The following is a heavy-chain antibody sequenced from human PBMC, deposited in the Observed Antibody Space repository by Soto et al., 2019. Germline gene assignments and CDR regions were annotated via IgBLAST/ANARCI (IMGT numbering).Heavy chain of an antibody. CDR1: GCRFPRYW. D-gene: IGHD2-15*01. J-gene: IGHJ5*02. Sequence: PGESLTSSCQCSGCRFPRYWISWVRQMPGKGLEWMGRIDPSDSYTNYSPSFQGHVTISADKSISTAYLQWSSLKASDTAMYYCARHTNGYCSGGSYQGWFDPWGQGTLVTVSS. V-gene: IGHV5-10-1*01. CDR2: IDPSDSYT. CDR3: ARHTNGYCSGGSYQGWFDP.